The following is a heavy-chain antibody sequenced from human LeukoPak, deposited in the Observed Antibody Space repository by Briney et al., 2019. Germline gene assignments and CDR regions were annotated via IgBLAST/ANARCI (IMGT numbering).Heavy chain of an antibody. V-gene: IGHV3-23*01. D-gene: IGHD3-10*01. CDR1: GFTFSSYG. J-gene: IGHJ4*02. CDR2: ISGSGGST. Sequence: GGSLRLSCAASGFTFSSYGMSWVRQAPGKGLEWVSAISGSGGSTYYADSVKGRFSISRDNSASALFLDMDSLRTEDTAVYFCAKGLRWFGNFYFNFFDHWGQGILVTVSS. CDR3: AKGLRWFGNFYFNFFDH.